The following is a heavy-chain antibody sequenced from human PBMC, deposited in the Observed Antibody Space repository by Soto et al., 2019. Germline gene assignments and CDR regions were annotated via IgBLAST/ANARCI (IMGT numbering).Heavy chain of an antibody. V-gene: IGHV1-2*04. Sequence: ASVKVSCKASGYTFTGYYMHWVRQAPGQGLEWMGWINPNSGGTNYAQKFQGWVTMTRDTSISTAYMELSRLRSDDTAVYYCARETAVAGTVFDYWGQGTLDTGSS. CDR2: INPNSGGT. J-gene: IGHJ4*02. CDR1: GYTFTGYY. CDR3: ARETAVAGTVFDY. D-gene: IGHD6-19*01.